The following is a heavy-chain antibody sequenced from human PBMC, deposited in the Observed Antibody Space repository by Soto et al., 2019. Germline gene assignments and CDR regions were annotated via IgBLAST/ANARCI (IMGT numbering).Heavy chain of an antibody. D-gene: IGHD6-19*01. CDR3: ANDGKHSNGWWAAFEI. V-gene: IGHV3-23*01. CDR2: ISGSGANT. Sequence: EVQVLESGGGLVQPGGSLRLSCAASGFTFTDYAMNWVRQAPGKGLEWVSTISGSGANTYYADSVRGRFTISRDTSNNTLSLQMSSLRAEDTAVYYCANDGKHSNGWWAAFEIWGQGTVVTVS. J-gene: IGHJ3*02. CDR1: GFTFTDYA.